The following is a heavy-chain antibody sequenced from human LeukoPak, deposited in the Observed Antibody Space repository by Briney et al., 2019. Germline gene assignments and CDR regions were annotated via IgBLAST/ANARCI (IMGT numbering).Heavy chain of an antibody. J-gene: IGHJ5*02. CDR3: TRPIAAAGKNWFDP. V-gene: IGHV3-73*01. CDR1: GFTFSGSA. Sequence: GGSLRLSCAAFGFTFSGSAMHWVRQASGKGLEWVGRIRSKANSYATAYAASVKGRFTISRDDSKNTAYLQMNSLKTEDTAVYYCTRPIAAAGKNWFDPWGQGTLVTVSS. CDR2: IRSKANSYAT. D-gene: IGHD6-13*01.